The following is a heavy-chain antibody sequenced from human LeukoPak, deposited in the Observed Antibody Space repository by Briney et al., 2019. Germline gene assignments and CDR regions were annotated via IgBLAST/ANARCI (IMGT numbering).Heavy chain of an antibody. CDR2: ITSSSIYK. D-gene: IGHD3-10*01. CDR1: GFTFNSYS. Sequence: GGSLRLSCAASGFTFNSYSMHWVRQAPGKGLEWVSSITSSSIYKYYADSMKGRFTISRDNAKNSLYLQMDSLRAEDTAVYYCARDGITMRILEYWGQGPLVTVSS. J-gene: IGHJ4*02. V-gene: IGHV3-21*01. CDR3: ARDGITMRILEY.